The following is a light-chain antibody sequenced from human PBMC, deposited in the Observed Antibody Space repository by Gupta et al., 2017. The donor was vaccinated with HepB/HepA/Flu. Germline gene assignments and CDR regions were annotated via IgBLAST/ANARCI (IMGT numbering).Light chain of an antibody. J-gene: IGKJ4*01. CDR1: QSISAT. V-gene: IGKV3-15*01. CDR3: QQYNSWPLT. CDR2: GIS. Sequence: IVMTQSPVTLSVSPGETATLYCRASQSISATFAWYQQRPGQAPRLLVYGISTRASAIPARFSGSGSGTEFTLSISNLQSEDSALYFCQQYNSWPLTFGGGTQVEI.